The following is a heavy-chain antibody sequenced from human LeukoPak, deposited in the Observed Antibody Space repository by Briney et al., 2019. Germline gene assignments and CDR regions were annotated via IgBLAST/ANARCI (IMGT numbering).Heavy chain of an antibody. CDR3: AKFLPTHIVVANYYFDY. J-gene: IGHJ4*02. D-gene: IGHD2-21*01. V-gene: IGHV3-23*01. CDR2: ISGSGGRT. Sequence: QPGGPLSLSCAASGFTFSSYAMSWVRPAPGKGLEWFSVISGSGGRTYYADSVKGRSTISRDNSKNTLYLQMNSLRAEDTAVYYCAKFLPTHIVVANYYFDYWGQGTLVTVSS. CDR1: GFTFSSYA.